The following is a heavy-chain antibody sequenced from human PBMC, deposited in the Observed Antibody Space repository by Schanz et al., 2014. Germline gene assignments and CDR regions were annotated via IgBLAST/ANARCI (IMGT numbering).Heavy chain of an antibody. CDR1: GGSISSSDW. V-gene: IGHV4-4*02. J-gene: IGHJ4*02. CDR2: IYHSGST. CDR3: ARGGYGSGSYREFDY. D-gene: IGHD3-10*01. Sequence: QVQLQESGPGLVKPSQTLSLTCTVSGGSISSSDWWSWVRQPPGKGLEWIGEIYHSGSTNYNPSLKSRVTISVDKPKKQFSLKVTSMTAADTAVYYCARGGYGSGSYREFDYWGQGTLVTVSS.